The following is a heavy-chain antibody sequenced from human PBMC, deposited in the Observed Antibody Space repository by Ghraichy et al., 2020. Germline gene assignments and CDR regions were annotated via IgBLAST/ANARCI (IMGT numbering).Heavy chain of an antibody. CDR2: ISSTGGTT. J-gene: IGHJ6*02. CDR3: AKSWITASFHRYCAYYGMDV. V-gene: IGHV3-23*01. Sequence: GGSLRLSCADSGFTFSSYAMTWVRQAPGKGLEWVSAISSTGGTTYYADSVKGRFTISRDNSKNTLYLQMNSLRAEDTAVYYCAKSWITASFHRYCAYYGMDVWGQGTSVTVSS. CDR1: GFTFSSYA. D-gene: IGHD1-26*01.